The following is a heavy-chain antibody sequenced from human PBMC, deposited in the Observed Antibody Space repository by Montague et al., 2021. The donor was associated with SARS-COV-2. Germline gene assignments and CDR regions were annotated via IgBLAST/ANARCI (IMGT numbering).Heavy chain of an antibody. Sequence: SVKVSCKAPGYTFTSYGISWVRQASGQGLEWMGWISAYNGNTNYAQKLQGRVTMTTDTSTSTAYMELRSLRSDDTAVYYCARCYGSGSYTHYYYYGMDVWGQGTTVTVSS. J-gene: IGHJ6*02. CDR2: ISAYNGNT. D-gene: IGHD3-10*01. CDR3: ARCYGSGSYTHYYYYGMDV. V-gene: IGHV1-18*04. CDR1: GYTFTSYG.